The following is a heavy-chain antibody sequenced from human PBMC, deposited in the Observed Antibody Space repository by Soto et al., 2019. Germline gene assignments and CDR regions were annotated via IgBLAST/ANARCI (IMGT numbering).Heavy chain of an antibody. CDR3: ARDTLYGDFGMDV. Sequence: SETLSLTCAVSGYSISSGYYWGWIRQPPGKGLEWIGSIYHSGSTYYNPSLKSRVTISVDTSKNQFSLKLSSVTAADTAVYYCARDTLYGDFGMDVWGQGTTVTVSS. D-gene: IGHD4-17*01. CDR2: IYHSGST. V-gene: IGHV4-38-2*02. CDR1: GYSISSGYY. J-gene: IGHJ6*02.